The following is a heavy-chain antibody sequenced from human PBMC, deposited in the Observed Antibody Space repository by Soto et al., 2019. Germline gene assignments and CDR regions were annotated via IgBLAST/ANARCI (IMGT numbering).Heavy chain of an antibody. Sequence: PGGSLRLSCADSGFTFTRYGMNWVRQAAGKGHEWVSSISSTTNYIYDGACMKGRFTISGENAKNSLYLEMNSLRAEDTAVYYGARESEDLRSNFDYWARGTLVPVSS. CDR2: ISSTTNYI. J-gene: IGHJ4*02. V-gene: IGHV3-21*06. CDR1: GFTFTRYG. CDR3: ARESEDLRSNFDY.